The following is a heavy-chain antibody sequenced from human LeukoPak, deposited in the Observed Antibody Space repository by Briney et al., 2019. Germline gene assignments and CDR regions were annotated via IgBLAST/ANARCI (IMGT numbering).Heavy chain of an antibody. J-gene: IGHJ6*02. D-gene: IGHD4-11*01. Sequence: PGGSLRLSCAASGFTFSNYWMSWVRQAPGKGLEWVANIKQDGSEKYYVDSVKGRFTISRDNAKNSLYLQMNSLRAEDTAVYYCARENDYPMFPSGMDVWGQGTTVTVSS. CDR1: GFTFSNYW. CDR3: ARENDYPMFPSGMDV. V-gene: IGHV3-7*01. CDR2: IKQDGSEK.